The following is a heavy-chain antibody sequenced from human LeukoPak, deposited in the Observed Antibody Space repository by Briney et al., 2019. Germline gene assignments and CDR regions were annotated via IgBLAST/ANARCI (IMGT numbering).Heavy chain of an antibody. Sequence: GRSLRLSCAGSGFTFSSYGMHWVRQAPGKGLEWVAVISYDGSDKYYADSVKGRFTISRDNSKNTLYLQTNTLRAEDTAVYYCAKDQASSGWYYDYWGQGTLVTVSS. V-gene: IGHV3-30*18. CDR1: GFTFSSYG. CDR2: ISYDGSDK. D-gene: IGHD6-19*01. CDR3: AKDQASSGWYYDY. J-gene: IGHJ4*02.